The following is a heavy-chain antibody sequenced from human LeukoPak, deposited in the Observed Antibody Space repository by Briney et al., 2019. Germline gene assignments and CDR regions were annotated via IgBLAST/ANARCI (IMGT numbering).Heavy chain of an antibody. CDR2: ISSSGSTI. CDR1: GFTFSDYY. Sequence: PGGSLRLSCAASGFTFSDYYMSWIRQAPGKGLEWVSYISSSGSTIYYADSVKGRFTISRDNAKNSLYLQMNSLRAEDTAVYYCARELERYCSGGSCYSYDGICDYWGQGTLVTVSS. J-gene: IGHJ4*02. CDR3: ARELERYCSGGSCYSYDGICDY. D-gene: IGHD2-15*01. V-gene: IGHV3-11*01.